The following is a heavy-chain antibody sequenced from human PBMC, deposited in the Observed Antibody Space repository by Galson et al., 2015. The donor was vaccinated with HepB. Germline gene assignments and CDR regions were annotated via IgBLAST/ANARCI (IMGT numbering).Heavy chain of an antibody. J-gene: IGHJ4*02. CDR2: ISYDGSNK. CDR3: ARDLNPIAARPPFLGY. V-gene: IGHV3-30-3*01. CDR1: GFTLSSYT. Sequence: SLRVSCLASGFTLSSYTMLWVRQAPGKGLGWVAVISYDGSNKYYADSVKGRFTISRDNSKNTLYLQMNSLRAEDTAVYYCARDLNPIAARPPFLGYWGQGTLVTVPS. D-gene: IGHD6-6*01.